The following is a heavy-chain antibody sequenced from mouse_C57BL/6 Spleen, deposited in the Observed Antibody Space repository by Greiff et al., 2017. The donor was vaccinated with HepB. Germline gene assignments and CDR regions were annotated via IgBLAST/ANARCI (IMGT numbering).Heavy chain of an antibody. Sequence: VKVVESGPGLVAPSQSLSITCTVSGFSLTSYGVHWVRQPPGKGLEWLVVIWSDGSTTYNSALKSRLSISKDNSKSQVFLKMNSLQTDDTAMYYCARHQIYDYDYYYAMDYWGQGTSVTVSS. CDR1: GFSLTSYG. CDR2: IWSDGST. D-gene: IGHD2-4*01. V-gene: IGHV2-6-1*01. J-gene: IGHJ4*01. CDR3: ARHQIYDYDYYYAMDY.